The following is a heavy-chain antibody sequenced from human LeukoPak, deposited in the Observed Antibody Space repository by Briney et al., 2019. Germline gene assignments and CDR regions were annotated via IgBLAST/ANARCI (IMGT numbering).Heavy chain of an antibody. CDR1: GGSISSYY. CDR2: IYYSGST. D-gene: IGHD6-13*01. Sequence: PSETLSLTCTVSGGSISSYYWSWIRQPPGKGLEWIGYIYYSGSTNYNPSLKSRVTISVDTSKNQFSLKLSSVTAAGTAVYYCARDKSGTFDYWGQGTLVTVSS. J-gene: IGHJ4*02. CDR3: ARDKSGTFDY. V-gene: IGHV4-59*01.